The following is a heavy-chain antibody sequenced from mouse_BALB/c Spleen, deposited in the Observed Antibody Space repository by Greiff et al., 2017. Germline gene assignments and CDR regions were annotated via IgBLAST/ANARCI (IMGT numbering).Heavy chain of an antibody. CDR1: GFNIKDTY. J-gene: IGHJ2*01. Sequence: EVQRVESGAELVKPGASVKLSCTASGFNIKDTYMHWVKQRPEQGLEWIGRIDPANGNTKYDPKFQGKATITADTSSNTAYLQLSSLTSEDTAVYYCARYYRYAWRDYWGQGTTLTVSS. CDR2: IDPANGNT. V-gene: IGHV14-3*02. D-gene: IGHD2-14*01. CDR3: ARYYRYAWRDY.